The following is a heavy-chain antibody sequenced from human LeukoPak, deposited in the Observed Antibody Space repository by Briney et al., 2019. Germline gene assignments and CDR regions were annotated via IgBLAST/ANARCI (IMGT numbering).Heavy chain of an antibody. V-gene: IGHV4-39*01. J-gene: IGHJ4*02. CDR3: ARQTTRCGSSSYSHIDH. CDR1: GGSITSGRYY. Sequence: SEALSLTCSVSGGSITSGRYYWSWIRQPPGKGLEWIGTLYSSVSTYLTQTLTMRVTISVDTYKNQLSLNLMSATAADTAVYYCARQTTRCGSSSYSHIDHWGQGTLVTVSS. CDR2: LYSSVST. D-gene: IGHD2-15*01.